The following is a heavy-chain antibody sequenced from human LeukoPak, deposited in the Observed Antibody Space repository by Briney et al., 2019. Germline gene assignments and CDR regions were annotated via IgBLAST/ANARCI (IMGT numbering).Heavy chain of an antibody. V-gene: IGHV4-34*01. Sequence: SETLSLTCAVYGGSFSGYYWSWIRQPPGKGLEWIGEINHSGSTNYNPSLKSRVTISVDTSKNQFSLKLSSVTAADTAVYYCARAYCGGDCYSDVWGKGTTVTVSS. CDR2: INHSGST. J-gene: IGHJ6*04. D-gene: IGHD2-21*02. CDR3: ARAYCGGDCYSDV. CDR1: GGSFSGYY.